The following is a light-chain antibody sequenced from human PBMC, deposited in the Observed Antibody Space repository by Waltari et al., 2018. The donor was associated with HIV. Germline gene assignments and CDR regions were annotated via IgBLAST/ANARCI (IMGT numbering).Light chain of an antibody. CDR3: QQYYSIPPWT. Sequence: DVVATKSTDSLAVYLGERATIHFKSRQRVLYSSNNKNYLAWYQQKPGQPPKLLIYWASTRESGVPDRFSGSGSGTDFTLTISSLQAEDVAVYYCQQYYSIPPWTFGQGTKVEIK. CDR1: QRVLYSSNNKNY. V-gene: IGKV4-1*01. J-gene: IGKJ1*01. CDR2: WAS.